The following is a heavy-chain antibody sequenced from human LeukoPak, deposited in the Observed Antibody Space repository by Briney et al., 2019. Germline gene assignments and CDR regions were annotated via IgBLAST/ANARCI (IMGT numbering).Heavy chain of an antibody. V-gene: IGHV4-30-4*08. J-gene: IGHJ6*02. CDR1: GGSISSGDYY. D-gene: IGHD2-21*02. CDR2: IYYSGST. CDR3: ALSLAVTAAYGMDV. Sequence: PSETLSLTCTVSGGSISSGDYYWSWIRQPPGKGLEWIGYIYYSGSTYYNPSLKSRVTISVDSSKNQFSLKLSSVTAADTAVYYCALSLAVTAAYGMDVWGQGTTVTVSS.